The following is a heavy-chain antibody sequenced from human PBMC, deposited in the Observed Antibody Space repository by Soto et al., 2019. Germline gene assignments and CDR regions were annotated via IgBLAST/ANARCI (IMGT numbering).Heavy chain of an antibody. V-gene: IGHV4-30-2*01. J-gene: IGHJ6*02. CDR1: GGSISSGGYS. CDR2: IYHSGST. D-gene: IGHD5-12*01. CDR3: ASVRRGGYDSLRYYYGMDV. Sequence: SETLSLTCAVSGGSISSGGYSWSWIRQPPGKGLEWIGYIYHSGSTYYNPSLKSRVTISVDTSKNQFSLKLSSVTAADTAVYYCASVRRGGYDSLRYYYGMDVWGQGTTVTVSS.